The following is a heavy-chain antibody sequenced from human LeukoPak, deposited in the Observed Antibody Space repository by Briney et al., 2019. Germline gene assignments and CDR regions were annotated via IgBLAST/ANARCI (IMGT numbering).Heavy chain of an antibody. Sequence: ASVKVSCKASGYTFTSYAMHWVRQAPGQRLEWMGWINAGNGNTKYSQKFQGRVTITRDTSASTAYMELSSLRSEGTAVYYCARDQYPSIAARRHYGMDVWGQGTRSPSP. CDR2: INAGNGNT. J-gene: IGHJ6*02. CDR1: GYTFTSYA. D-gene: IGHD6-6*01. V-gene: IGHV1-3*01. CDR3: ARDQYPSIAARRHYGMDV.